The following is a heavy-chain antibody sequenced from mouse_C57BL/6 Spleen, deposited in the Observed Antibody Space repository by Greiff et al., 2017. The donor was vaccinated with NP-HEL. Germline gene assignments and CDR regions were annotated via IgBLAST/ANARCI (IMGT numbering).Heavy chain of an antibody. CDR1: GYTFTSYG. D-gene: IGHD2-5*01. CDR3: ASGYYSNYERAMDY. V-gene: IGHV1-81*01. Sequence: QVQLKESGAELARPGASVKLSCKASGYTFTSYGISWVKQRTGQGLEWIGEIYPRSGNTYYNEKFKGKATLTADKSSSTAYMELRSLTSEDSAVYFCASGYYSNYERAMDYWGQGTSVTVSS. CDR2: IYPRSGNT. J-gene: IGHJ4*01.